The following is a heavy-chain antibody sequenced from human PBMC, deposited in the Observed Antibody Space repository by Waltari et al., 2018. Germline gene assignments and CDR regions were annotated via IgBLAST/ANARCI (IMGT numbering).Heavy chain of an antibody. J-gene: IGHJ4*02. Sequence: QVQLVQSGAEVKKPGSSVKVSCKASGGTFSSYAISWVRQAPGQGLEWMGRIIPSLGTANYAQKFQGRVTITADKSTSTAYMELSSLRSEDTAVYYCAREKEYSGYETPFDYWGQGTLVTVSS. CDR3: AREKEYSGYETPFDY. CDR2: IIPSLGTA. V-gene: IGHV1-69*08. CDR1: GGTFSSYA. D-gene: IGHD5-12*01.